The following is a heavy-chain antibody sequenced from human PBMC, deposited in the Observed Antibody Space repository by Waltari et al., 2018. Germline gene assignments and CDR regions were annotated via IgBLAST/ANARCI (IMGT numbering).Heavy chain of an antibody. CDR1: GGSFSGYY. D-gene: IGHD6-19*01. V-gene: IGHV4-34*01. J-gene: IGHJ4*02. Sequence: QVQLQQWGAGLLKPSETLSLTCAVYGGSFSGYYWSWIRQPPGKGLEWIGEINHSVSTDANPSLKSRVTISVDTAKSQFSLKLSSVTAADPALYYFARVSRKLGRGRSSFWYDYWGQGTLVTVSS. CDR3: ARVSRKLGRGRSSFWYDY. CDR2: INHSVST.